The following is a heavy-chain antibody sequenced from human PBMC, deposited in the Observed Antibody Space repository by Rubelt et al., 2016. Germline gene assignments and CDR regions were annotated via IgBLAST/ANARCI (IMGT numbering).Heavy chain of an antibody. J-gene: IGHJ4*02. CDR2: IYYSGSS. D-gene: IGHD2-15*01. CDR3: ARGLPYCSGGSCMYYFDY. CDR1: GGSISSYY. Sequence: QVQLQESGPGLVKPSETLSLTCTVSGGSISSYYWNWIRQPPGKGLEWIGSIYYSGSSYHNPSLKSRVTISVDTSKMQFSLKLSYVTAADTAAYYCARGLPYCSGGSCMYYFDYWGQGTLVTVSS. V-gene: IGHV4-59*05.